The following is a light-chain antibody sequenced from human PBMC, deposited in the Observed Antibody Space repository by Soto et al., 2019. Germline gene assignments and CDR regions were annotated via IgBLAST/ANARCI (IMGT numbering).Light chain of an antibody. CDR3: SSYISSREV. CDR2: DVN. J-gene: IGLJ2*01. Sequence: QSALTQPASVSGSPGQSITISCTGTGSDVGAFNYVSWYQQHPGKAPKLIIYDVNNRPSGVSNRFSGSKSGDTASLTISGLQAEDEADYYCSSYISSREVFGGGTQLTVL. V-gene: IGLV2-14*01. CDR1: GSDVGAFNY.